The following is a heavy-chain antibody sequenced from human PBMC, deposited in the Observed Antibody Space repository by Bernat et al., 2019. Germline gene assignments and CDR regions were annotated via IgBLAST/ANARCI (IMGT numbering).Heavy chain of an antibody. CDR1: GFTFSSYG. V-gene: IGHV3-33*01. CDR2: IWYDGSNK. CDR3: ARDQANYYDSSGAGYYYYGMDV. Sequence: QVQLVESGGGVVQPGRSLRLSCAASGFTFSSYGMHWVRQAPGKGLEWVAVIWYDGSNKYYADSVKGRFTISRDNSKNTLYLKMNSLRAEDTAVYYCARDQANYYDSSGAGYYYYGMDVWGQGTTVTVSS. J-gene: IGHJ6*02. D-gene: IGHD3-22*01.